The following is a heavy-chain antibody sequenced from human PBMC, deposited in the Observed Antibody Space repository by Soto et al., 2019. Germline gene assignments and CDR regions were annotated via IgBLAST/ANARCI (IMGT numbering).Heavy chain of an antibody. V-gene: IGHV4-59*01. D-gene: IGHD6-19*01. CDR3: ARLVSVAGTKFDY. CDR2: IYYSGST. Sequence: SETTSLTCTVAGGYISSYCWSWIRQPPGKGLEWIGYIYYSGSTNYNPSLKSRVTISVDTSKNQSSLKLSSVTAADTAVYYCARLVSVAGTKFDYWGQGTLVTVSS. J-gene: IGHJ4*02. CDR1: GGYISSYC.